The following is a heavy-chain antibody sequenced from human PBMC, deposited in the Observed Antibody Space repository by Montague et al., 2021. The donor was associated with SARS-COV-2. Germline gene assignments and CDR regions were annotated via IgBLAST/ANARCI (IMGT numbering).Heavy chain of an antibody. J-gene: IGHJ4*02. V-gene: IGHV4-4*02. D-gene: IGHD5-12*01. Sequence: SETLSLTCTVSGGSVTSTNWWSWVRQPPGKGLEWIAEVYRTGGTXFNPSFRSRVTLSIDRSKNLFSLNLNSVTVADTAVYYCARTGAYDHFDYWGPGTLDIVSS. CDR3: ARTGAYDHFDY. CDR2: VYRTGGT. CDR1: GGSVTSTNW.